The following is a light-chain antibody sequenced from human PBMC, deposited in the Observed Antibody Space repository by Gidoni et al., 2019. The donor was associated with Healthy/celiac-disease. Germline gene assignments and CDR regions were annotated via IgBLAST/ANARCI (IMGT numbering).Light chain of an antibody. CDR3: QAWDSSTGRV. V-gene: IGLV3-1*01. J-gene: IGLJ2*01. CDR2: QDS. Sequence: SYELTKPPSVSVSPGQTASITCSGDKLGDKYACWYQQKPGQSPVLVIYQDSKRPSGIPERFSGSNSGNTATLTISGTQAMDEADYYCQAWDSSTGRVFGGGTKLTVL. CDR1: KLGDKY.